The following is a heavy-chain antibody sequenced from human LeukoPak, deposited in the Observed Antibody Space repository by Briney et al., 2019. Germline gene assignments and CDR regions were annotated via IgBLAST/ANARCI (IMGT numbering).Heavy chain of an antibody. J-gene: IGHJ4*02. Sequence: ASVKVSCKASGGTFSSYAISWVRQAPGQGLEWMGGIIPIFGTANYAQKFQGRVTITADESTSTAYMELSSLRSEDTAVYYCARDDSGYEEFDYWGQGTLVTVSS. V-gene: IGHV1-69*13. D-gene: IGHD5-12*01. CDR1: GGTFSSYA. CDR2: IIPIFGTA. CDR3: ARDDSGYEEFDY.